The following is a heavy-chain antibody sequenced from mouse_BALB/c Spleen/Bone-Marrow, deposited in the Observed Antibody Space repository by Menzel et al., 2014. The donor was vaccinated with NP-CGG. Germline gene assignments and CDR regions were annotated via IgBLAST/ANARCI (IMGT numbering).Heavy chain of an antibody. CDR2: IDPANGNT. Sequence: EVKFQESGAELVKPGASVKLSCTASGFNIKDTYMHWVKQRPEQGLEWIGRIDPANGNTKYDPKFQGKATITADTSSNTAYLQLSSLTSEDTAVYYCASYYYGSAWFAYWGQGTLVTVSA. J-gene: IGHJ3*01. CDR3: ASYYYGSAWFAY. V-gene: IGHV14-3*02. D-gene: IGHD1-1*01. CDR1: GFNIKDTY.